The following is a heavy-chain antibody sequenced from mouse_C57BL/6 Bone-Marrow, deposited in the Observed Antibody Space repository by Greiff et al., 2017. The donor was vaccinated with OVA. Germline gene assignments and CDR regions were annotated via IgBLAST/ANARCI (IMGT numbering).Heavy chain of an antibody. CDR1: GFTFSDYY. CDR3: ARGGY. J-gene: IGHJ4*01. CDR2: LSNGGGST. Sequence: DVHLVESGGGLVQPGGSLKLSCAASGFTFSDYYMYWVRQTPEKRLEWVAYLSNGGGSTYYPDTVKGRFTISRDNVKNTLYLQMSRLKSEDTAMYYCARGGYWGQGTSVTVSS. V-gene: IGHV5-12*01.